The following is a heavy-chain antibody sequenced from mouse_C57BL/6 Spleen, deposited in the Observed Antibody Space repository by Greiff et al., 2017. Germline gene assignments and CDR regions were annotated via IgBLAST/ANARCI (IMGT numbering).Heavy chain of an antibody. CDR1: GYTFTSYW. D-gene: IGHD1-1*01. CDR3: AMFLNYYGLDV. V-gene: IGHV1-61*01. J-gene: IGHJ1*03. CDR2: IYPSDSET. Sequence: VKLQQPGAELVRPGSSVKLSCKASGYTFTSYWMDWVKQRPGQGLEWIGNIYPSDSETHYNQKFKDKATLTVDKPSSTAYMQLSSLTSEDAAVYYCAMFLNYYGLDVWGTGTTVTVSS.